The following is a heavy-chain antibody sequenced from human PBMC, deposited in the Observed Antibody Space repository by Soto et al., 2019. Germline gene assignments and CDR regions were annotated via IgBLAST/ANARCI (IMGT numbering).Heavy chain of an antibody. D-gene: IGHD3-3*01. CDR3: ARERKFDFWRKGLDV. CDR1: GYTFTSYD. Sequence: QAQLVQSGAEVKKPGASVKVSCKASGYTFTSYDINWVRQDPGQGLEWLGWMDPNSGSTGYAQNFQGRVTMTRNISRNTAHIELSSLRSEDTAVYYCARERKFDFWRKGLDVWGPGTTVTVSS. V-gene: IGHV1-8*01. CDR2: MDPNSGST. J-gene: IGHJ6*02.